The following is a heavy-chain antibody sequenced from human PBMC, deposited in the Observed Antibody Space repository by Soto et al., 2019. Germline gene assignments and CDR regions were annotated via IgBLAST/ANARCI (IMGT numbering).Heavy chain of an antibody. V-gene: IGHV3-48*02. CDR2: ISSSSSTI. CDR3: ARARSPVLLWFGEFVGAFDI. J-gene: IGHJ3*02. CDR1: GFTFSSYS. Sequence: GSLRLSCAASGFTFSSYSMNWVRQAPGKGLEWVSYISSSSSTIYYADSVKGRFTISRDNAKNSLYLQMNSLRDEDTAVYYCARARSPVLLWFGEFVGAFDIWGQGTMVTVSS. D-gene: IGHD3-10*01.